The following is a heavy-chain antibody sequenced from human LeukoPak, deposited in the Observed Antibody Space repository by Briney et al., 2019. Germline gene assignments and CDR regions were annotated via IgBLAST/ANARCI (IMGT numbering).Heavy chain of an antibody. CDR3: VRDVGAVRGEVYFDY. CDR1: GFTFSSYA. Sequence: GGSLRLSCAASGFTFSSYAMSWVRQAPGKGLEWVSAISGSGGSTYYADSVKHRFTISRDNTKNLLYLEMNSLRAEDTAMYFCVRDVGAVRGEVYFDYWGQGTLVTVSS. D-gene: IGHD3-10*01. V-gene: IGHV3-23*01. J-gene: IGHJ4*02. CDR2: ISGSGGST.